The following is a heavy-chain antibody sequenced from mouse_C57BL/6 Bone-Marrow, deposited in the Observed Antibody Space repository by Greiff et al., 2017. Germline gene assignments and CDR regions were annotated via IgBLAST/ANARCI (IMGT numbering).Heavy chain of an antibody. CDR1: GFTFSDYY. Sequence: EVQLVESGGGLVQPGGSLKLSCAASGFTFSDYYMYWVRQTPEKRLEWVAYISNGGGSTYYPDTVKGRFTISRDNAKNTLYLQMSRLKSEDTAKYCCANRGNYDYAMDYWGQGTSVTVSS. V-gene: IGHV5-12*01. CDR3: ANRGNYDYAMDY. CDR2: ISNGGGST. D-gene: IGHD2-1*01. J-gene: IGHJ4*01.